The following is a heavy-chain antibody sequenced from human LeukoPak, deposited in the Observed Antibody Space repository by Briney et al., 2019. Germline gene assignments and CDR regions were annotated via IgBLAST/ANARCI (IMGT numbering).Heavy chain of an antibody. J-gene: IGHJ4*02. V-gene: IGHV3-21*01. CDR3: ASDSSGWYGPFDY. CDR2: ITSGSSHI. Sequence: PGGSLRLSCAASGFTFSSYNMNWVRQTPGQGLEWVSSITSGSSHIYYADSVKGRFTISRDNAKNSLYLQMNSLRAEDTAVYYCASDSSGWYGPFDYWGQGTLVTVSS. CDR1: GFTFSSYN. D-gene: IGHD6-19*01.